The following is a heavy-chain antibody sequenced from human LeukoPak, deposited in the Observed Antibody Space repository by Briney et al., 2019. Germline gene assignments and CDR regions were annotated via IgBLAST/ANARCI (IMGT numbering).Heavy chain of an antibody. V-gene: IGHV1-18*04. CDR1: GYTFTSYH. Sequence: ASVKVSCKASGYTFTSYHMHWVRQAPGQGLEWMGWISGYNGNTNYAQNLQGRVTMTTDTSTDTAYMELRSLRPDDTAVYFCATTFDSSGYYTSAHAFDTWGPGTMVTVSS. D-gene: IGHD3-22*01. CDR3: ATTFDSSGYYTSAHAFDT. CDR2: ISGYNGNT. J-gene: IGHJ3*02.